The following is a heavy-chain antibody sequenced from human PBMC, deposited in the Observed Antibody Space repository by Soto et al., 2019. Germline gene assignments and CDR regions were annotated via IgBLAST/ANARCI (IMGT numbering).Heavy chain of an antibody. CDR2: IYYSGST. J-gene: IGHJ1*01. Sequence: NPSETLSLTCTVSGGSISSSSYYWGWIRQPPGKGLEWIGSIYYSGSTYYNPSLKSRVTISVDTSKNQFSLKLSSVTAADTAVYYCAAPIAVAGTRYFQHWGQGTLVTVSS. D-gene: IGHD6-19*01. CDR1: GGSISSSSYY. CDR3: AAPIAVAGTRYFQH. V-gene: IGHV4-39*01.